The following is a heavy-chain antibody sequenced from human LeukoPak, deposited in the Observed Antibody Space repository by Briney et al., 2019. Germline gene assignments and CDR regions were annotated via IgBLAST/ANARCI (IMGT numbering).Heavy chain of an antibody. J-gene: IGHJ6*03. V-gene: IGHV4-4*07. Sequence: PSETLSLTCTVSGASISSHYWSWIRQPAGKGLEWIGRISASGSTDYNPSLKNRVTMSVDTSENHFSLKLSSVTAADTAVYYCARDRFTECDSRWSMPPVYYYYYMDGWGKGTTVTVSS. CDR3: ARDRFTECDSRWSMPPVYYYYYMDG. D-gene: IGHD2-8*01. CDR2: ISASGST. CDR1: GASISSHY.